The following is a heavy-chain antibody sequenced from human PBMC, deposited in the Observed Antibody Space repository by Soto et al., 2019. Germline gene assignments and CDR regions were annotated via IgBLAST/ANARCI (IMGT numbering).Heavy chain of an antibody. CDR3: ARETSIAAADY. CDR1: GYTFTSYG. V-gene: IGHV1-18*01. CDR2: IGAYNGNT. D-gene: IGHD6-13*01. Sequence: QVQLVQSGAEVKKPGASVKVSCKASGYTFTSYGISWVRQAPGQGLGWMGWIGAYNGNTNYAQRLQGRVTMTXDASTSXAYMELRSLRSDDTAVYYCARETSIAAADYWGQGTLVTVSS. J-gene: IGHJ4*02.